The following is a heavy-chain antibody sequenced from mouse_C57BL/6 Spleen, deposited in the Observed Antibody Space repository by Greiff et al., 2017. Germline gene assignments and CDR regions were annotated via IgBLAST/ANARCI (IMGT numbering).Heavy chain of an antibody. CDR3: ARREDSSGYYAMDY. V-gene: IGHV1-69*01. D-gene: IGHD3-2*02. CDR1: GYTFTSYW. Sequence: VQLQQPGAELVMPGASVKLSCKASGYTFTSYWMHWVKQRPGQGLEWIGEIDPSDSYTNYNQKFKGKSTLTVDKSSSTAYMQLSSLTSEDSAVYYCARREDSSGYYAMDYWGQGTSVTVSS. CDR2: IDPSDSYT. J-gene: IGHJ4*01.